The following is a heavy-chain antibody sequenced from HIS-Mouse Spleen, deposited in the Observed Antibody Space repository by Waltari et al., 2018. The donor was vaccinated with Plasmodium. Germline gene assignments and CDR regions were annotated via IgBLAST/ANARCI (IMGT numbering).Heavy chain of an antibody. Sequence: EVQLVESGGGLVQPGGSLRLSCAASGFCFRSYWMSWFRQAPGKGLEGVANIKQDGSEKYYVDSVKGRFTISRDNAKNSLYLQMNSLRAEDTAVYYCASSWYWYFDLWGRGTLVTVSS. CDR1: GFCFRSYW. V-gene: IGHV3-7*01. D-gene: IGHD6-13*01. J-gene: IGHJ2*01. CDR2: IKQDGSEK. CDR3: ASSWYWYFDL.